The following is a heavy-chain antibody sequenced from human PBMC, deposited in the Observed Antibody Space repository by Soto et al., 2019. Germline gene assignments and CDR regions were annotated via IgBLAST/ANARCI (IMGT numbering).Heavy chain of an antibody. V-gene: IGHV3-23*01. CDR3: AKSLNVNWKNWFDP. CDR1: GFTFSSSA. J-gene: IGHJ5*02. Sequence: GSLRLSCAASGFTFSSSAMNWVRQTPGKGLEWVSLISDSGDRTHYADSVRGRFSISRDNSKNTLYLQMYSLRAEDTAVYYCAKSLNVNWKNWFDPWGQGTLVTVSS. D-gene: IGHD1-1*01. CDR2: ISDSGDRT.